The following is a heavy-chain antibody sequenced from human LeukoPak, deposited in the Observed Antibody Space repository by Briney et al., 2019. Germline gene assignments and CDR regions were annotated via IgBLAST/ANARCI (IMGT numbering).Heavy chain of an antibody. Sequence: PSETPSLTCTVSGGSISSSSYYWSWIRQPPGKGLEWIGYIYYSGSTNYNPSLKSRVTISADMSKNQISLKLSSVTAADTALYYCARERGEEYSSGWYKTNFFDTWGQGTRVTVSS. CDR1: GGSISSSSYY. J-gene: IGHJ4*02. CDR3: ARERGEEYSSGWYKTNFFDT. D-gene: IGHD6-19*01. CDR2: IYYSGST. V-gene: IGHV4-61*05.